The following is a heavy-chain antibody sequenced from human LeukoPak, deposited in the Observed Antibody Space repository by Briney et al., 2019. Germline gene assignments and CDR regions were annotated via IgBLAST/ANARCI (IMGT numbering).Heavy chain of an antibody. Sequence: SETLSLTCAVYGGSFRGFYWSWIRQPPGRGLEWIGEITHSGSINYNPSLKSCVTISVATSKNQFSLKLSSVTAADTAVYYCVSGEFWSGYYRYDYWGQGTPVTVSS. V-gene: IGHV4-34*01. D-gene: IGHD3-3*01. J-gene: IGHJ4*02. CDR2: ITHSGSI. CDR1: GGSFRGFY. CDR3: VSGEFWSGYYRYDY.